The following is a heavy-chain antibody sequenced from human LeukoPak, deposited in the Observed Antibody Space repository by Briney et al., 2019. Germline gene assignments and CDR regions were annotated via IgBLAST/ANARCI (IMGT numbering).Heavy chain of an antibody. CDR2: IYSGGST. Sequence: GGSLRLSCAASGFTFSTYNIHWVRQAPGKGLERVSVIYSGGSTYYADSVEGRFTISRDNSKNTLYLQMNSLRAEDTAVYYFAERGGGVSNFDYWGQGTLVTVPS. V-gene: IGHV3-53*01. J-gene: IGHJ4*02. D-gene: IGHD3-16*01. CDR1: GFTFSTYN. CDR3: AERGGGVSNFDY.